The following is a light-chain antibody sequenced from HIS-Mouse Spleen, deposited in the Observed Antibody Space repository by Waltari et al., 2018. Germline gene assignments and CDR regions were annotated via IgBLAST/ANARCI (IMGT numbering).Light chain of an antibody. Sequence: DIVFTQSPRTLSLSPGERATLSCRASQSDSSSYLAWYQQKPGQAPRLLIYGASSRATGIPDRFSGSGSGTDFTLTISRLEPEDFAVYYCQQYGSSPPTFGQGTKVEIK. CDR1: QSDSSSY. V-gene: IGKV3-20*01. CDR3: QQYGSSPPT. J-gene: IGKJ1*01. CDR2: GAS.